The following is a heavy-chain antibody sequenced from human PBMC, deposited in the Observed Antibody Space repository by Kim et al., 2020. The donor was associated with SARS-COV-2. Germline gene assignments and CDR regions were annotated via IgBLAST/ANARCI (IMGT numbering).Heavy chain of an antibody. V-gene: IGHV4-59*01. D-gene: IGHD3-10*01. CDR2: IYYSGST. J-gene: IGHJ3*02. CDR1: GGSISTFY. Sequence: SETLSLTCAVSGGSISTFYWSWIRQPPGKGLEWIGFIYYSGSTNNNRSLKSRLSISVDTSKNQFSLKLSSVTAADKAVYYCSRGRATRSSAAFDIW. CDR3: SRGRATRSSAAFDI.